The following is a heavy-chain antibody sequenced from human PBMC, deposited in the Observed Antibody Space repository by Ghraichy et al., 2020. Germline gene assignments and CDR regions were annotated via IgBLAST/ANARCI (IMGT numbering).Heavy chain of an antibody. D-gene: IGHD3-10*01. CDR1: GGSFSGYY. CDR3: ARYSRGGISFDD. CDR2: INHSGST. V-gene: IGHV4-34*01. J-gene: IGHJ4*02. Sequence: SETLSLTCAVYGGSFSGYYWSWIRQPPGKRLEWIGEINHSGSTNYNPSLKSRVTISVDTSKNQLSLKLSSVTAADTAVCYCARYSRGGISFDDWGQGNLVTVSS.